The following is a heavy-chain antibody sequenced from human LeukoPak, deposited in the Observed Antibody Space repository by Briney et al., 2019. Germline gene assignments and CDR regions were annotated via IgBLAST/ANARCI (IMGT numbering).Heavy chain of an antibody. V-gene: IGHV4-38-2*02. CDR2: IYHSGST. CDR1: GYSISSGYY. J-gene: IGHJ4*02. Sequence: PSETLSLTCTVSGYSISSGYYWGWIRQPLGKGLEWIGSIYHSGSTYYNPSLKSRVTISVDTSKNQFSLKLSSVTAADTAVYYCARGVGYCSSTSCYGYYFDYWGQGTLVTVSS. CDR3: ARGVGYCSSTSCYGYYFDY. D-gene: IGHD2-2*01.